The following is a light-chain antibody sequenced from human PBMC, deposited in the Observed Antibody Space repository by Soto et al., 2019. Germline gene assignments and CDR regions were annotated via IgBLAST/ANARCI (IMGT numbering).Light chain of an antibody. V-gene: IGKV2-30*01. J-gene: IGKJ1*01. Sequence: DVVMTQSPLSLPVTLGQPASISCRSSQSVVYSDGTAYLTWFHQRPGQSPRRLLYRVSSRESGVPDRFSGSGSDTDFTLNISRVEAEDLGIYYCMQGTHWPPTFGRGTKVEIK. CDR2: RVS. CDR1: QSVVYSDGTAY. CDR3: MQGTHWPPT.